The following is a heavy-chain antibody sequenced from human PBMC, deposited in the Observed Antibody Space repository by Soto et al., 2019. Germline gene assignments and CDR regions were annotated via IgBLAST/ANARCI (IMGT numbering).Heavy chain of an antibody. CDR3: AKGVAARLGYGMDV. Sequence: GGSLRLSCAASGFTFDDYAMHWVRQAPGKGLEWVSGISWNSGSIGYADPVKGRFTISRDNAKNSLYLQMNSLRAEDTALYYCAKGVAARLGYGMDVWGQGTTVTVSS. V-gene: IGHV3-9*01. CDR1: GFTFDDYA. CDR2: ISWNSGSI. D-gene: IGHD6-6*01. J-gene: IGHJ6*02.